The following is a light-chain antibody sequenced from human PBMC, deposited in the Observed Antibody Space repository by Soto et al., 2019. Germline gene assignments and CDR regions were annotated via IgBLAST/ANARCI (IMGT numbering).Light chain of an antibody. CDR1: QSVSSSY. Sequence: EIVLTQSPGTLSLSPGERATLSCRASQSVSSSYLAWYQQKPGQAPRLLIYGASSRAPGIPDRFSGSGSGTDFTLTISRRESEDFAVYYCQQYGSSLFTFGPGTKVDIK. J-gene: IGKJ3*01. CDR3: QQYGSSLFT. CDR2: GAS. V-gene: IGKV3-20*01.